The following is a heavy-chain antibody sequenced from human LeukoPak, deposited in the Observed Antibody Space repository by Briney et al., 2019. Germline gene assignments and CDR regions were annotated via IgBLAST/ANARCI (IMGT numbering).Heavy chain of an antibody. V-gene: IGHV3-30*03. CDR3: ARDLLSSGWYSLGY. CDR2: ISYDGSNK. J-gene: IGHJ4*02. CDR1: GFTFSSYG. Sequence: GGSLRLSCAASGFTFSSYGMHWVRQAPGKGLEWVAVISYDGSNKYYADSVKGRFTISRDNAKNTLSLQMNSLRAEDTAVYYCARDLLSSGWYSLGYWGQGTLVAVSS. D-gene: IGHD6-19*01.